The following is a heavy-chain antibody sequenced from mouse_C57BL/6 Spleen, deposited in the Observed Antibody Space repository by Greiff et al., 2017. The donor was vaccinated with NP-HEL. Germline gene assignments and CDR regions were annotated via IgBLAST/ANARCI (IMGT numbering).Heavy chain of an antibody. CDR3: TSTYSNSMYFDF. J-gene: IGHJ1*03. Sequence: VQLQQSGAELVRPGASVTLSCQASGYTFTDYEMHWVKQTPVHGLAWIGAIDPETGGTAYNQQFKGKAILTADKSSSTAYMELRNRTSEDSAVYYCTSTYSNSMYFDFWGTGTTVTVSS. D-gene: IGHD2-5*01. CDR1: GYTFTDYE. CDR2: IDPETGGT. V-gene: IGHV1-15*01.